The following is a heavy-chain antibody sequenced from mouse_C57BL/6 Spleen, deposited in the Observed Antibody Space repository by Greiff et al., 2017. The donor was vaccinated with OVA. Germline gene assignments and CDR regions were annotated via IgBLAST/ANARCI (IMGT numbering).Heavy chain of an antibody. V-gene: IGHV7-3*01. D-gene: IGHD2-4*01. CDR2: IRNKANGYTT. CDR1: GFTFTDYY. CDR3: ARYGGYDYDYYFDY. J-gene: IGHJ2*01. Sequence: DVKLQESGGGLVQPGGSLSLSCAASGFTFTDYYMSWVRQPPGKALEWLGFIRNKANGYTTEYSASVKGRFTISRDNSQSSLYLQMNALRAEDSATYYCARYGGYDYDYYFDYWGQGTTLTVSS.